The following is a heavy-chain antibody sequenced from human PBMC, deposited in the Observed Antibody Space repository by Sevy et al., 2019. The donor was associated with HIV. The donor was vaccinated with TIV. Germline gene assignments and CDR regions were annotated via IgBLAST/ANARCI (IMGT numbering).Heavy chain of an antibody. Sequence: GGSLRLSCAASGFTFSKYSMSWVRRPPGKGRGWVSTLSFGGGEINHPDSVKGRFTISRDNSKNSLYLQMNNLRAEDTAVYYCAREGCTKPHDYWGQGTLVTVSS. D-gene: IGHD2-8*01. CDR1: GFTFSKYS. J-gene: IGHJ4*02. CDR3: AREGCTKPHDY. CDR2: LSFGGGEI. V-gene: IGHV3-23*01.